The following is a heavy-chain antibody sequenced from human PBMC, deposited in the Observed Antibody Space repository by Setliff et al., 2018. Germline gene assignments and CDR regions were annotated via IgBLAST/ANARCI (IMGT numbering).Heavy chain of an antibody. CDR1: GGSISTYY. CDR2: IYYSGTT. Sequence: LSLTCTVSGGSISTYYWTWIRQPPGKALEWIGYIYYSGTTNYSPSLKSRVTISIDMSKNQFSLKLNSVTAADTAVYYCARGAYIGLDYWGQGTLVTVSS. J-gene: IGHJ4*02. D-gene: IGHD4-4*01. CDR3: ARGAYIGLDY. V-gene: IGHV4-59*01.